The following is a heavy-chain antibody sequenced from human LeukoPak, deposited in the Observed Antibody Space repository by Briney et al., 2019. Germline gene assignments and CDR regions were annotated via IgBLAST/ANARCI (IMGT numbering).Heavy chain of an antibody. CDR1: GFTSSSNA. CDR2: ISTGGGST. CDR3: AKDQYGEAFDI. Sequence: GGSLRLSCAASGFTSSSNAMSWVRQAPGKGLEWVSAISTGGGSTYYADSVKGRFTISRDNPNNTLYLQMNNLRAEDTAVYYCAKDQYGEAFDIWGPGTMVTVSS. D-gene: IGHD4-17*01. V-gene: IGHV3-23*01. J-gene: IGHJ3*02.